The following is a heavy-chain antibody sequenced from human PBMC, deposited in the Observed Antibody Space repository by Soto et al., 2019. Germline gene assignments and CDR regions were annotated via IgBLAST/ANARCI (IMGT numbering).Heavy chain of an antibody. D-gene: IGHD6-13*01. J-gene: IGHJ4*02. CDR3: ARKGVTSSWYGGGHDD. Sequence: ASVKVSCKASGYPFTSFGISWVRQAPGQGLEWMGWIRPYNGHTNSAQNLQDRVTMTSDTSTSTAYIELRSLTSDDTAVYYCARKGVTSSWYGGGHDDWGQGTLVTVS. CDR2: IRPYNGHT. V-gene: IGHV1-18*01. CDR1: GYPFTSFG.